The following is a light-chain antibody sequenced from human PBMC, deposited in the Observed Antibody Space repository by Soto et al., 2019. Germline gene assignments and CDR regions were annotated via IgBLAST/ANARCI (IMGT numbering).Light chain of an antibody. CDR2: GAS. J-gene: IGKJ4*01. V-gene: IGKV3-15*01. Sequence: EIVLTQSPATLSVSPGERATLSCRASQSVSSNLAWYQQKPGQAPRLLIYGASTRATGIPARFSGSGSGTKFTLTISSLQSEDFAVYYCQQYNNWPPLTSGGGTKVDIK. CDR1: QSVSSN. CDR3: QQYNNWPPLT.